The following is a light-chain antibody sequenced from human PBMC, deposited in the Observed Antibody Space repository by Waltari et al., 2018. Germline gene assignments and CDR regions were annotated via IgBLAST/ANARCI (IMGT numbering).Light chain of an antibody. J-gene: IGKJ4*01. CDR1: KSFSSV. Sequence: TGRAHKSFSSVFACSQKKQGKAPKFLIYKVSSLESGVPSRFSGSGSGTEFTLTINSLQPDDFATYYCQQYSTYPLTFGGGTKVEIK. V-gene: IGKV1-5*03. CDR3: QQYSTYPLT. CDR2: KVS.